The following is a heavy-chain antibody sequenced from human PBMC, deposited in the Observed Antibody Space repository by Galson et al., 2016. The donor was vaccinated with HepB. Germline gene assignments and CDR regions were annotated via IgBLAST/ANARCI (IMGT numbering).Heavy chain of an antibody. J-gene: IGHJ3*01. V-gene: IGHV4/OR15-8*02. CDR1: GGSISSSNW. D-gene: IGHD2/OR15-2a*01. CDR3: ARVGFSAFDV. Sequence: SETLSLTCTVSGGSISSSNWWSWVRRPPGKGLEWIGEIYHGGDTQYNSSLKSRVTISIDTSKNEFSLTLRSVTVADTAVYYWARVGFSAFDVWGQGTMVTVSS. CDR2: IYHGGDT.